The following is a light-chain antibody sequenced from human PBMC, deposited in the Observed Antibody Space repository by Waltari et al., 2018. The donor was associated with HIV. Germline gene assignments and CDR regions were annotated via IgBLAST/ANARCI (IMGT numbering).Light chain of an antibody. J-gene: IGLJ3*02. CDR2: KDS. CDR1: ALPKQY. Sequence: SYGLTPPPSVSVSPGRTDTITCTGDALPKQYSYMYQQRPGQAPLMVTYKDSERPSGIPERFSGSSSATTFTLTISGVQAEDEADYYCQSSDISGNYWVFGGGTKLTVL. V-gene: IGLV3-25*03. CDR3: QSSDISGNYWV.